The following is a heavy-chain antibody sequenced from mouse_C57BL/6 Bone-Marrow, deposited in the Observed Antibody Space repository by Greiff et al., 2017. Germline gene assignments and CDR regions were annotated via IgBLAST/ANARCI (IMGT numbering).Heavy chain of an antibody. CDR1: GFNIKDYY. V-gene: IGHV14-1*01. D-gene: IGHD1-1*01. Sequence: VQLQQSGAELVRPGATVKLSCTASGFNIKDYYMHWVKQRPEQGLEWIGRIDPEDGDTEYAPKFQGKATMTADTSSNTAYLQLSSLTSEDTAVYYCTTFIYCYGSSFRYFDYWGQGTTLTVSS. CDR3: TTFIYCYGSSFRYFDY. J-gene: IGHJ2*01. CDR2: IDPEDGDT.